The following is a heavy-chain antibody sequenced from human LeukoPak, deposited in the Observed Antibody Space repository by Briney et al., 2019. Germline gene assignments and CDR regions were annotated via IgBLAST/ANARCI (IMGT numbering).Heavy chain of an antibody. CDR1: GFTFSSYN. J-gene: IGHJ4*02. CDR2: ISDSSSTI. CDR3: ARSSGYCSSTSCLR. Sequence: PGGSLRLSCAGSGFTFSSYNMNWVRQAPGKGLEWVSYISDSSSTIYYADSVKGRFTISRDNAKNSLYLQMNSLRAEDTAVYYCARSSGYCSSTSCLRWGQGTLVTVSS. D-gene: IGHD2-2*01. V-gene: IGHV3-48*01.